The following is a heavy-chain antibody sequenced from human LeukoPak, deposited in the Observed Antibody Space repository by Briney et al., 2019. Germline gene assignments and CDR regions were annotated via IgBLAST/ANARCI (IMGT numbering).Heavy chain of an antibody. V-gene: IGHV3-23*01. CDR2: ISESGGST. D-gene: IGHD3-10*01. CDR1: GFTFSTSA. J-gene: IGHJ4*02. Sequence: PGGSLRLSCVVSGFTFSTSAMSWVRQAPGKGLEWVSGISESGGSTYYADSVKGWFTSSRDNSKNTLYLQMNNLRAEDTAAYYCAKGSFWGQGTLVTVSS. CDR3: AKGSF.